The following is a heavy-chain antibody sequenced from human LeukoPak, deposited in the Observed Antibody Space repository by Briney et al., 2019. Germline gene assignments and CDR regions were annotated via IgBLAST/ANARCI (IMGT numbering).Heavy chain of an antibody. D-gene: IGHD2-2*02. CDR1: GFTFSKFA. CDR2: ITRSGGDT. CDR3: AREGYCSTTDCYTPYDH. J-gene: IGHJ4*02. V-gene: IGHV3-23*01. Sequence: GGSLRLSCEASGFTFSKFAMSWVRQAPGKGLQWVSSITRSGGDTYYADSLEDRFTISRNNSKNTLYLQLDSLRADDTAVYYCAREGYCSTTDCYTPYDHWGQGTLVTVSS.